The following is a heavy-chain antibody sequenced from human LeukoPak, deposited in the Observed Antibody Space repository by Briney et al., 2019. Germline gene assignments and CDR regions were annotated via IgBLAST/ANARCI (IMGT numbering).Heavy chain of an antibody. D-gene: IGHD3-3*01. J-gene: IGHJ4*02. V-gene: IGHV3-30-3*01. CDR3: ARGVGEGFTIFGVALDY. Sequence: GGSLRLSCAASGFTFSSYAMHWVRQAPGKGLEWVAVISYDGSNKYYADSVKGRFTISRDNSKNTLYLQMSSLRAEDTAVYYCARGVGEGFTIFGVALDYWGQGTLVTVSS. CDR1: GFTFSSYA. CDR2: ISYDGSNK.